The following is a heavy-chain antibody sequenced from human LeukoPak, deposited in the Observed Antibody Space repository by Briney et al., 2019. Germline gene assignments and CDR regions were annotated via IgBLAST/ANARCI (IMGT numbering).Heavy chain of an antibody. D-gene: IGHD6-13*01. V-gene: IGHV4-59*08. CDR3: ARHGAAAEDY. CDR2: IYYSGST. J-gene: IGHJ4*02. Sequence: QTSETLSLTCTVSGGSTSSYYWSWIRQPPGKGLEWIGYIYYSGSTNYNPSLKSRVTISVDTSKNQFSLKLSSVTAADTAVYYCARHGAAAEDYWGQGTLVTVSS. CDR1: GGSTSSYY.